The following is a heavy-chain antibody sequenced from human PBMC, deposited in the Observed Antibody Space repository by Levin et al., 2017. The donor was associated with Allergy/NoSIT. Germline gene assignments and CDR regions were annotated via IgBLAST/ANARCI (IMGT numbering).Heavy chain of an antibody. CDR1: GFTFSTYG. J-gene: IGHJ4*02. V-gene: IGHV3-48*02. D-gene: IGHD6-6*01. Sequence: ASVKVSCAASGFTFSTYGMNWVRQAPGKGLEWVSYISSSSSSIFYADSVKGRFTISRDIAKNSLFLQMNNLRDEDTAVYYCARDLASSSALDYWGQGTLVTVSS. CDR2: ISSSSSSI. CDR3: ARDLASSSALDY.